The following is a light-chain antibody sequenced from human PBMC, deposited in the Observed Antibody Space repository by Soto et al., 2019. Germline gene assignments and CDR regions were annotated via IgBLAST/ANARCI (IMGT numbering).Light chain of an antibody. CDR2: GAS. CDR1: QSVSSN. Sequence: EIVMTQSPATLSVSPGERATLSCRASQSVSSNLAWYQQKPGQAPRLLIYGASSRATDIPDRFSGSGSGTDFTLTISTLEPEDFAVYYCQQYSASPPRYTFGQGTNLEIK. CDR3: QQYSASPPRYT. V-gene: IGKV3-20*01. J-gene: IGKJ2*01.